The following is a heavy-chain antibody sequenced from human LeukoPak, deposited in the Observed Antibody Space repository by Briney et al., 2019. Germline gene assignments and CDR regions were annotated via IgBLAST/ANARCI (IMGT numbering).Heavy chain of an antibody. V-gene: IGHV1-18*01. CDR1: GYTFTSYG. J-gene: IGHJ3*02. CDR3: ARDPISDYGDYVAFDI. Sequence: ASVKVSCKASGYTFTSYGISWVRQAPGQGLEWMGWISAYNGNTSYAQKLQGRVTMTTDTSTSTAYMELRSLRSDDTAVYYCARDPISDYGDYVAFDIWGQGTMVTVSS. CDR2: ISAYNGNT. D-gene: IGHD4-17*01.